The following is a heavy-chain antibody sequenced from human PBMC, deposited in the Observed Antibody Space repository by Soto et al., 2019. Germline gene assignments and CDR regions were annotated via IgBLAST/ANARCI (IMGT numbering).Heavy chain of an antibody. CDR3: ARNEA. CDR1: GFTFSNYW. V-gene: IGHV3-7*01. J-gene: IGHJ4*02. CDR2: IKQDGSEK. Sequence: EVQLVESGGGLVQPGGSLRLSCAASGFTFSNYWMSWVRQAPGKGLEWVANIKQDGSEKSYVDSVKGRFTISRDNAKNSLFLQMDILRAEDTAIYYCARNEAWGQGTLVTVSS.